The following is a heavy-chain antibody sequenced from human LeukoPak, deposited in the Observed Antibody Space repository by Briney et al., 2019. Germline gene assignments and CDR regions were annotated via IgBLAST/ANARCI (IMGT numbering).Heavy chain of an antibody. CDR3: ARFQYKAAFDI. Sequence: SETLSLTCSVSGGSISTYFWSWIRQPPGKGLEWTGYIHDSGSTNYNPSLKSRVTISVDTSKNQFSLKLSSVTAADTAVHYCARFQYKAAFDIWGQGTMVTVSS. V-gene: IGHV4-59*01. J-gene: IGHJ3*02. CDR1: GGSISTYF. D-gene: IGHD1-1*01. CDR2: IHDSGST.